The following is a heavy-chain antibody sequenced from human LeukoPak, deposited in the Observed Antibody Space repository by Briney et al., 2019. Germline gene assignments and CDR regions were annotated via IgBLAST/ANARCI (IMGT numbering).Heavy chain of an antibody. V-gene: IGHV3-7*01. D-gene: IGHD2-2*01. CDR3: ARVHCSSTSCAAYYYYMDV. Sequence: PGGSLRLSCAASGFTFSNMNWVRQAPGKGLEWVANIKQDGSEKYYVDSVKGRFTISRDNAKNSLYLQMNSLRAEDTAVYYCARVHCSSTSCAAYYYYMDVWGKGTTVTVSS. CDR1: GFTFSN. CDR2: IKQDGSEK. J-gene: IGHJ6*03.